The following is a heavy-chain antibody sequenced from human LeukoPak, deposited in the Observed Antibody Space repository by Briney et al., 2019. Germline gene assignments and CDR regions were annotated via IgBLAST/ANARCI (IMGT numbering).Heavy chain of an antibody. CDR3: ARERGTIGTDLHY. D-gene: IGHD1-1*01. J-gene: IGHJ4*02. CDR2: ISYDGSNK. CDR1: GFTFSNYA. Sequence: GGSLRLSCAASGFTFSNYAMHWVRQAPGKGLEWVAVISYDGSNKYYADSVKGRFTISRDNSKNTLYLQTNSLRSEDTAVYYCARERGTIGTDLHYWGQGTLVTVSS. V-gene: IGHV3-30*04.